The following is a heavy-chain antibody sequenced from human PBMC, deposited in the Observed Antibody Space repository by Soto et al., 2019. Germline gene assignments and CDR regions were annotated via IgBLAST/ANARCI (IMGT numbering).Heavy chain of an antibody. V-gene: IGHV4-4*07. CDR1: GGSISSGYY. CDR2: IYNSGST. Sequence: AETLSLTCTVSGGSISSGYYWSCIRQPAGKGLEWIGRIYNSGSTNYNPSLKSRVTMSVDTSKNQFSLKLSSVTAADTAVYYCARGSLWGDYFDYWGQGTLVTVSS. J-gene: IGHJ4*02. CDR3: ARGSLWGDYFDY. D-gene: IGHD2-21*01.